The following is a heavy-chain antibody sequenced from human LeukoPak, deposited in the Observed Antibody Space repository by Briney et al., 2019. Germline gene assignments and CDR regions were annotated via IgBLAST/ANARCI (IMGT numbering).Heavy chain of an antibody. Sequence: SETLSLTCTVSGDPIRSDSYYWNWLRQPAGKGLEWIGRIYASGSTNYNPSLKSRFTISLDTSRNRFSLNLSSVTATDTAVYFCARDRSSGWLNWFDPWGQGTLVTVSP. V-gene: IGHV4-61*02. J-gene: IGHJ5*02. CDR2: IYASGST. CDR1: GDPIRSDSYY. D-gene: IGHD6-19*01. CDR3: ARDRSSGWLNWFDP.